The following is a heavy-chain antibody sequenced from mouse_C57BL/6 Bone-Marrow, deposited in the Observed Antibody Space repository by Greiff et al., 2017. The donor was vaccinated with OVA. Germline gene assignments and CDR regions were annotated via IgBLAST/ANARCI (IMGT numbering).Heavy chain of an antibody. V-gene: IGHV5-6*01. J-gene: IGHJ3*01. Sequence: EVQLVESGGDLVKPGGSLKLSCAASGFTFSSYGMSWVRQTPDKRLEWDATISSGGSYTYYPDSVKGRFTISRDNAKNTLYLQMSSLKSEDTAMYYCARQGYGYDRGAFAYWGQGTLVTVSA. D-gene: IGHD2-2*01. CDR2: ISSGGSYT. CDR3: ARQGYGYDRGAFAY. CDR1: GFTFSSYG.